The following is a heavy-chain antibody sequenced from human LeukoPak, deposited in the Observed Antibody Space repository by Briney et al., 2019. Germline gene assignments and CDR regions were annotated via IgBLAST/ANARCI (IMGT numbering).Heavy chain of an antibody. Sequence: GGSLRLSCAASGFTFSDYNMRWIRQAPGKGLEWVSSISGSGSTKYYADSVKGRFTISRDNAKNSLFLQMNSLRAEDTAVYYCARDHSSSGQLFDYWGQGTLVTVSS. CDR3: ARDHSSSGQLFDY. V-gene: IGHV3-11*01. CDR2: ISGSGSTK. D-gene: IGHD6-13*01. CDR1: GFTFSDYN. J-gene: IGHJ4*02.